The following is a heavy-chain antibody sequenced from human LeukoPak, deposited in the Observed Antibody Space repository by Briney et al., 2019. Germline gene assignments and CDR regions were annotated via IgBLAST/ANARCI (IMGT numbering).Heavy chain of an antibody. CDR1: GYTFTSYY. CDR3: ARGSPYYDFWSGPTDYYFDY. V-gene: IGHV1-46*01. CDR2: INPSGGST. D-gene: IGHD3-3*01. Sequence: ASVKVSCKASGYTFTSYYMHWVRQAPGQGLEWMGIINPSGGSTSYAQKFQGRVTMTRDMSTSTVYMELSSLRSDDTAVYYCARGSPYYDFWSGPTDYYFDYWGQGTLVTVSS. J-gene: IGHJ4*02.